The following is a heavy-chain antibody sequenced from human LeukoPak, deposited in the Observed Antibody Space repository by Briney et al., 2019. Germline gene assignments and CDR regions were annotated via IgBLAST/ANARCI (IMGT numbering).Heavy chain of an antibody. J-gene: IGHJ5*02. CDR3: AAGLGESSGYYYVFGLS. V-gene: IGHV1-58*01. D-gene: IGHD3-22*01. Sequence: VASVKVSCKASGFTFTSSAVQWVRQARGQRLEWIGWIVVGSGNTNYAQKFQERVTITRDMSTSTAYMELSSLRSEDTAVYYCAAGLGESSGYYYVFGLSWGQGTLVTASS. CDR2: IVVGSGNT. CDR1: GFTFTSSA.